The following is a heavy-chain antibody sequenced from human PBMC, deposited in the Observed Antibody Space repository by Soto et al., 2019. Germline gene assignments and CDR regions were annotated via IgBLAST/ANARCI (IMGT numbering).Heavy chain of an antibody. D-gene: IGHD2-8*02. CDR1: GGTFSSYA. Sequence: SVKVSCKASGGTFSSYAISWVREAPGQGLEWMGGIIPIFGTANYAQKFQGRVTITADESTSTAYMELSSLRSEDTAVYYCARAMRCGGVCDWDYYGMDVWGQGTTVTVSS. V-gene: IGHV1-69*13. J-gene: IGHJ6*02. CDR3: ARAMRCGGVCDWDYYGMDV. CDR2: IIPIFGTA.